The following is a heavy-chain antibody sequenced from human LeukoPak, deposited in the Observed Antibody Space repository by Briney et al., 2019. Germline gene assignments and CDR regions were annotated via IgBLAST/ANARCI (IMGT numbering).Heavy chain of an antibody. V-gene: IGHV3-30*18. J-gene: IGHJ4*02. CDR3: AKAMYYYDSSGFNFPGD. D-gene: IGHD3-22*01. Sequence: PGRSLRLSCAASGFTFSSYGMHWVRQAPGKGLEWVAVISYDGSNKYYADSVKGRFTISRGNSKNTLFLQMNSLRAEDTAVYYCAKAMYYYDSSGFNFPGDWGQGTLVTVSS. CDR2: ISYDGSNK. CDR1: GFTFSSYG.